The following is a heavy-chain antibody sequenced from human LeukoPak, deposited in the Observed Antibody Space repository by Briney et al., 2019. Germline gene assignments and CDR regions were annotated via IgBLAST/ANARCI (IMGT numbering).Heavy chain of an antibody. D-gene: IGHD3-22*01. CDR1: GFTFSSYA. CDR2: ISGSGGST. V-gene: IGHV3-23*01. J-gene: IGHJ4*02. CDR3: AKALYYYDSSPQWY. Sequence: GGSLRLSCAASGFTFSSYAMSWVRQAPGKGLEWVSAISGSGGSTYYADSVKGRFTISRDNSKNTLYLQMNSLRAEDTAVYYCAKALYYYDSSPQWYRGQGTLVTVSS.